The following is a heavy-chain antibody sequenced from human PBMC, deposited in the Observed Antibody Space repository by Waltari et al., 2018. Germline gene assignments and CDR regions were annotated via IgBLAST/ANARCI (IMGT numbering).Heavy chain of an antibody. V-gene: IGHV3-23*01. D-gene: IGHD3-22*01. CDR2: IGAVTST. CDR1: GFSFRSFG. CDR3: ARVHSLGQYDTSGAESNFDH. J-gene: IGHJ4*02. Sequence: EVQLLESGGGLVQPGGSLRLSCAASGFSFRSFGMIWVRKAPGKGLEWVSAIGAVTSTYYADSVKGRFTISRDNSKNTLFLQMNSLRAEDTAIYYCARVHSLGQYDTSGAESNFDHWGQGALVTVSS.